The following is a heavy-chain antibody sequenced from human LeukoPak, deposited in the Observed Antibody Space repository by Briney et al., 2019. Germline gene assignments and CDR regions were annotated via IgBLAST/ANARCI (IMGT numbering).Heavy chain of an antibody. CDR1: GGSISSYY. D-gene: IGHD6-19*01. J-gene: IGHJ3*02. V-gene: IGHV4-59*01. Sequence: PSETLSLTCTVSGGSISSYYWSWIRQPPGKGLEWIGYIYYSGSTNYNPSLKSRVTISVDTSKNQFSLKLSSVTAADTAVYYCASTKFSRGDAFDIWGQGTMVTVSS. CDR2: IYYSGST. CDR3: ASTKFSRGDAFDI.